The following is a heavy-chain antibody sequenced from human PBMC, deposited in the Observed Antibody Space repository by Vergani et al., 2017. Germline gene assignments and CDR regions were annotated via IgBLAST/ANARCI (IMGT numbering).Heavy chain of an antibody. V-gene: IGHV1-18*01. CDR2: ISAYNGNT. Sequence: QVQLVQSGAEVKKPGASVKVSCKASGYTFTSYGISWVRQAPGQGLEWMGWISAYNGNTNYAQKLQGRVTMTTDTSTSTAYMELRSLRSDDTAVYYCAGENLRVLEGSPPPLDYWGQGTLVTVSS. CDR1: GYTFTSYG. CDR3: AGENLRVLEGSPPPLDY. J-gene: IGHJ4*02. D-gene: IGHD3-3*01.